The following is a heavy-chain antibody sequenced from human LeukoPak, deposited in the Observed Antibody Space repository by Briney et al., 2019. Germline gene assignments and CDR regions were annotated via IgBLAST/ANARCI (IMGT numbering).Heavy chain of an antibody. CDR1: GFTFSSYA. V-gene: IGHV3-23*01. CDR3: AKDPMIVVVITLDY. J-gene: IGHJ4*02. Sequence: GGSLRLSCAASGFTFSSYAMSWVRQAPGKGLEWVSAISGSGGSTYYADSVKGRFTISRDNSKNTLYLQMNSLRAEDTAVYYCAKDPMIVVVITLDYWGQGTLVAVSS. D-gene: IGHD3-22*01. CDR2: ISGSGGST.